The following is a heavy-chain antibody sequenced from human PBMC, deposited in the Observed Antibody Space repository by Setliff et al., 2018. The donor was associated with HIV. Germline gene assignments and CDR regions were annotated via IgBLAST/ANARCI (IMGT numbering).Heavy chain of an antibody. D-gene: IGHD6-13*01. V-gene: IGHV1-69*05. CDR3: ARDTGQQLVGFDI. Sequence: SVKVSCKASGVTFSNYAISWVRQAPGQGLEWMGGIIPIFGTANYAQKFQGRVTITTDESKSTAYMELSSLRSEDTAVYYCARDTGQQLVGFDIWGQGTMVTVSS. CDR2: IIPIFGTA. J-gene: IGHJ3*02. CDR1: GVTFSNYA.